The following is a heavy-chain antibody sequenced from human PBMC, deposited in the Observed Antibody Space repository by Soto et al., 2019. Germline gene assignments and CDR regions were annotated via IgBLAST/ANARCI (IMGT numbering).Heavy chain of an antibody. CDR2: ITSSSSYI. V-gene: IGHV3-21*01. J-gene: IGHJ3*02. CDR1: EFTFSTYT. Sequence: GGSLRLSCAASEFTFSTYTMNWVRQAPGKGLEWVSSITSSSSYIYYADSVKGRFTISRDNAKNSLYLQMNSLRAEDTAVYYCARDIRSVTMVRGVIANDAFYIWGQGTMVTVSS. D-gene: IGHD3-10*01. CDR3: ARDIRSVTMVRGVIANDAFYI.